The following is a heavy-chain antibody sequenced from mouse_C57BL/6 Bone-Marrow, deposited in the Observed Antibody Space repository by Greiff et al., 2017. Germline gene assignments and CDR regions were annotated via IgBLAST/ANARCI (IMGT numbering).Heavy chain of an antibody. J-gene: IGHJ4*01. CDR1: GFSLTSYG. D-gene: IGHD2-4*01. CDR3: ARPYYYDYDGYAMDY. Sequence: VKLKESGPGLVAPSQSLSITCTVSGFSLTSYGVHWVRQPPGKGLEWLVVIWSDGSTTYNSALKSRLSISKDNSKSQVFLKMNSLQTDDTAMYYCARPYYYDYDGYAMDYWGQGTSVTVSS. V-gene: IGHV2-6*03. CDR2: IWSDGST.